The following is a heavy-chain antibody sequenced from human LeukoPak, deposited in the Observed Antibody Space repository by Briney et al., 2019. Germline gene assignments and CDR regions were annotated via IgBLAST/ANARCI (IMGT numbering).Heavy chain of an antibody. J-gene: IGHJ4*02. CDR3: AGRPYYDTAKFDY. CDR1: GGSFSGYY. V-gene: IGHV4-34*01. D-gene: IGHD3-22*01. CDR2: INHSGST. Sequence: SETLSLTCAVYGGSFSGYYWSWIRQPPGKGLEWIGEINHSGSTNYNPSLKSRVTISVDTSKNQFSLKPSSVTAADTAVYYCAGRPYYDTAKFDYWGQGTLVTVSS.